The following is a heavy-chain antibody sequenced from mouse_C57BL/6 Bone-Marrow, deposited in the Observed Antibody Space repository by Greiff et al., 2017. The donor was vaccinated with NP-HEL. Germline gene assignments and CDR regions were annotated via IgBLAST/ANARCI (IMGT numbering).Heavy chain of an antibody. Sequence: VQLQQPGAELVMPGASVKLSCKASGYTFTSYWMHWVKQRPGQGLEWIGEIDPSDSYTNYNQKFKGKSTLTVDKSSSTAYMQLSSLTSEDSAVYYCARGEIGDVGAYWGQGTLVTVSA. CDR2: IDPSDSYT. D-gene: IGHD3-3*01. J-gene: IGHJ3*01. CDR3: ARGEIGDVGAY. V-gene: IGHV1-69*01. CDR1: GYTFTSYW.